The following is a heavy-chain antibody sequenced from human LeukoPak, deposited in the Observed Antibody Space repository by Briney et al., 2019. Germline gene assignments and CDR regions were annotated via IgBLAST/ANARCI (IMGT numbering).Heavy chain of an antibody. Sequence: SETLSLTCTVSGASISSSSYYWGWIRQPPGKGLEWIGTIYYSGTYYNPSLKSRVTISVDTSKNQFSLKLSSVTAADTAVYYCAKDLDYYDEHCFDYWGQGTLVTVSS. CDR3: AKDLDYYDEHCFDY. V-gene: IGHV4-39*07. CDR2: IYYSGT. J-gene: IGHJ4*02. CDR1: GASISSSSYY. D-gene: IGHD4-17*01.